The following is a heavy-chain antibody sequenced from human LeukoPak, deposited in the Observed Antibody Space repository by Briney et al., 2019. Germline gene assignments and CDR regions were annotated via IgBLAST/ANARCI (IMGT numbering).Heavy chain of an antibody. CDR1: GGSISRGDYY. V-gene: IGHV4-30-4*08. CDR3: ARDFVGGGYSPLDY. J-gene: IGHJ4*02. CDR2: IDHSGSA. D-gene: IGHD1-26*01. Sequence: SQTLSLTCTVSGGSISRGDYYWSWIRQPPGQGLEWFGYIDHSGSAYYNPSLESRVIISIDTSKRQFSLKLRSVTAADTAVYYCARDFVGGGYSPLDYWGQGTLVTVSS.